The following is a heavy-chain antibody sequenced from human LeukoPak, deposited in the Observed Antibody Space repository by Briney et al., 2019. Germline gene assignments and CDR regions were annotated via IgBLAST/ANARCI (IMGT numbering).Heavy chain of an antibody. Sequence: ASVKVSCKASGYTFTSYAMHWVRQAPGQRLEWMGWINAGNGNTRSSQKFQGRVTMTEDTSTDTAYMELSSLRSEDTAVYYCATNPGYSSGWYPYWGQGTLVTVSS. CDR2: INAGNGNT. J-gene: IGHJ4*02. CDR3: ATNPGYSSGWYPY. CDR1: GYTFTSYA. V-gene: IGHV1-3*01. D-gene: IGHD6-19*01.